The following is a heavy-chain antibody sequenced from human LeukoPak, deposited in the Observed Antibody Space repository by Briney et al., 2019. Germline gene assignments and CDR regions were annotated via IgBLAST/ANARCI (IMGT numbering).Heavy chain of an antibody. CDR2: ISSGGSTI. J-gene: IGHJ6*03. CDR1: GFTFSDYY. D-gene: IGHD5-18*01. CDR3: AGVGTAMVFYYYHYMDV. Sequence: GGSLRLSCAASGFTFSDYYMTWIRQAPGKGLEWVSYISSGGSTIYYADSVKGRFTISRDNAKNSLYLQMNSLRAEDTAVYYCAGVGTAMVFYYYHYMDVWGKGTTVTVSS. V-gene: IGHV3-11*01.